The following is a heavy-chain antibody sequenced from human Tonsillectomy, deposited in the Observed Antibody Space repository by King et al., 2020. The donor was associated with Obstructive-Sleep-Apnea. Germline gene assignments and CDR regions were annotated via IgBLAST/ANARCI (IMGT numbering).Heavy chain of an antibody. CDR1: GYSFTSYW. V-gene: IGHV5-51*01. Sequence: QLVQSGAEVKKPGESLKISCKGSGYSFTSYWIGWVRQMPGKGLEWIGIIYPGDSDTRYSPSFQGQVTISADKSISTPYLQWSSLTASDTAMYYCARQGGYCSGGSCYLDYWGQGTLVTVSS. CDR3: ARQGGYCSGGSCYLDY. CDR2: IYPGDSDT. J-gene: IGHJ4*02. D-gene: IGHD2-15*01.